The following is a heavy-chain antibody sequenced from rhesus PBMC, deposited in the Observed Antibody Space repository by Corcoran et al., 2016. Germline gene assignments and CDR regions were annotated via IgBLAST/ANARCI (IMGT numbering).Heavy chain of an antibody. D-gene: IGHD4-29*01. CDR3: TREKVASIDY. V-gene: IGHV4-80*01. Sequence: QVQLQESGPGLVKPSETLSLTCTVSGASISSDWWSWVRQPPGKGLEWIGENNGNTGSTNYNPARKSRVTISKDASKKQFSLKLTSVTAADTAVYYCTREKVASIDYWGQGVLVTASS. J-gene: IGHJ4*01. CDR2: NNGNTGST. CDR1: GASISSDW.